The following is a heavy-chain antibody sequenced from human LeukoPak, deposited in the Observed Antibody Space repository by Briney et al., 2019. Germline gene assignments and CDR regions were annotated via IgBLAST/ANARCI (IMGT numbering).Heavy chain of an antibody. D-gene: IGHD3-10*01. CDR3: ARGEYYGSGSYYNPGFDY. J-gene: IGHJ4*02. CDR2: MNPNSGNT. V-gene: IGHV1-8*01. CDR1: GYTFTSYD. Sequence: GASVKVSCKASGYTFTSYDINWVRQATGQGHEWMGWMNPNSGNTGYAQKFQGRVTMTRNTSISTAYMELSSLRSEDTAVYYCARGEYYGSGSYYNPGFDYWGQGTLVTVSS.